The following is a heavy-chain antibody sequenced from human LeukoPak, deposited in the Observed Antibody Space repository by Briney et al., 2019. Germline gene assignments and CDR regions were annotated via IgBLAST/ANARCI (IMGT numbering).Heavy chain of an antibody. Sequence: GASVKVSCKASGYTFTGYYMHWVRQAPGQGIEWMGWINPNSGGTNYAQKFQGRVTMTRDTSISTAYMELSRLRSDDTAVYYCARGGDSSGYYPQDYWGQGTLVTVSS. J-gene: IGHJ4*02. CDR1: GYTFTGYY. D-gene: IGHD3-22*01. CDR2: INPNSGGT. CDR3: ARGGDSSGYYPQDY. V-gene: IGHV1-2*02.